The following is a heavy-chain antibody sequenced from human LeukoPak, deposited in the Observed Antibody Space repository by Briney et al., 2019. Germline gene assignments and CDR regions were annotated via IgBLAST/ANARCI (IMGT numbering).Heavy chain of an antibody. CDR3: AKSTGWDTSGWPSDC. CDR2: ISGSGGWT. CDR1: GFTFSSYG. D-gene: IGHD6-19*01. V-gene: IGHV3-23*01. J-gene: IGHJ4*02. Sequence: GGSLRLSCAASGFTFSSYGMTWVRQAPGKGLEWVPVISGSGGWTYYADSVKGRFNISRDNSKNTLYLQMKSLRAEDTAVYYCAKSTGWDTSGWPSDCWGRGTLVTVSS.